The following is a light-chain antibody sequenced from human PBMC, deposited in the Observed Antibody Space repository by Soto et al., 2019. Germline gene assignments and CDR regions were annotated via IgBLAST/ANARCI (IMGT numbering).Light chain of an antibody. J-gene: IGLJ1*01. Sequence: QSALTQPASLSGSPGQSITFSCTGTSSDVGGYEYVSWYQQHPGRAPKLMIYEVTNRPSGVSNRFSGSKSGNTASLTISGLQAEDEADYYCSSYTSSYTYVFGTGTKVTVL. CDR3: SSYTSSYTYV. CDR2: EVT. V-gene: IGLV2-14*01. CDR1: SSDVGGYEY.